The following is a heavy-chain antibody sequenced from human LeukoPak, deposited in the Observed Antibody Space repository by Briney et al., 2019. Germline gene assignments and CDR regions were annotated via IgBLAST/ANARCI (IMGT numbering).Heavy chain of an antibody. Sequence: PGMSLRLSCAASGYTFSIYGMNWVRQAPGKGLEWVSAISGSGGSTYYADSVKGRFTISRDNSKNTLYLQMNSLRAEDTAVYYCAKDLRIVVVITPGAPDYWGQGTLVTVSS. D-gene: IGHD3-22*01. CDR2: ISGSGGST. CDR1: GYTFSIYG. J-gene: IGHJ4*02. V-gene: IGHV3-23*01. CDR3: AKDLRIVVVITPGAPDY.